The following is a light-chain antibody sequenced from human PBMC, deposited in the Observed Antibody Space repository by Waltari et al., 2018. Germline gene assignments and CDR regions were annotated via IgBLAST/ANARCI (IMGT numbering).Light chain of an antibody. V-gene: IGLV3-1*01. Sequence: SYELTQPPSVSVSPGQTASITCSGDQLGNKYVSWYQQKPGQSPVLIIYQDTKRPSGNPERLSGSKAGNTATLTISGTQVRDEGDYYCQAWDTISAGLGGGTKLTVL. CDR2: QDT. CDR3: QAWDTISAG. CDR1: QLGNKY. J-gene: IGLJ2*01.